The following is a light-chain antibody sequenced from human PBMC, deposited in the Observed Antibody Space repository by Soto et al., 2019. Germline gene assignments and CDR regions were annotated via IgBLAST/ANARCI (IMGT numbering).Light chain of an antibody. Sequence: DIQMTQSPSSLSASVGDRVTITCRASQSISSYLNWYKQKPGKAPKLLIYAASSLQSGVPSRFSGSGSWTDFTLTISSLQPEDFATYYCQQSYSTPWKFVQGTKVKIK. CDR3: QQSYSTPWK. J-gene: IGKJ1*01. V-gene: IGKV1-39*01. CDR1: QSISSY. CDR2: AAS.